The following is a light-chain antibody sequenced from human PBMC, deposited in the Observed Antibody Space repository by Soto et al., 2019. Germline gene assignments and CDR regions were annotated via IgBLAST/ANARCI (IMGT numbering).Light chain of an antibody. Sequence: AIRMTKSPSSLSASTGDRVTITCRASQGIRSYLAWYQQKPGKAPKLLIYAASTLQSGVPSRFSGSGSGTDFTLTISCLQSEDFATYYCQQYYSYPLLTFGGGTKVEIK. V-gene: IGKV1-8*01. CDR3: QQYYSYPLLT. CDR2: AAS. CDR1: QGIRSY. J-gene: IGKJ4*01.